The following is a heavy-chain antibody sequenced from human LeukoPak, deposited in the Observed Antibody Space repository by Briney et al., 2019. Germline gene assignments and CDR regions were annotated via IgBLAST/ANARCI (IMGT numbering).Heavy chain of an antibody. CDR2: IIPILGIA. V-gene: IGHV1-69*04. J-gene: IGHJ6*03. D-gene: IGHD2-2*01. CDR1: GGTFSSYA. Sequence: APVKVSCKASGGTFSSYAISWVRQAPGQGLEWRGRIIPILGIANYAQKFQGRVTITADKSTSTAYMELRSLRSDDTAVYYCARDGSTSSSPRGYMDVWGKGTTVTVSS. CDR3: ARDGSTSSSPRGYMDV.